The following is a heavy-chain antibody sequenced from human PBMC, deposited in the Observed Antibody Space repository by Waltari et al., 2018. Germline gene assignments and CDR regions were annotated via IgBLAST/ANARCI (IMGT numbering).Heavy chain of an antibody. D-gene: IGHD5-12*01. CDR3: ARKPVEMATIRGMGFDP. CDR1: GGSFSGYY. J-gene: IGHJ5*02. V-gene: IGHV4-34*01. Sequence: QVQLQQWGAGLLKPSETLSLTCAVYGGSFSGYYWSWIRPPPGKGLEWLGEINHIRSTNYNPSLKSRVTISVDTSKNQFSLKLSSGTAADTAVYYCARKPVEMATIRGMGFDPWGQGTLVTVSS. CDR2: INHIRST.